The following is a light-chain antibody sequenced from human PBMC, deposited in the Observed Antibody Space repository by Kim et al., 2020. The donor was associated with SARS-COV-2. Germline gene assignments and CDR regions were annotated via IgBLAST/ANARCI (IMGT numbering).Light chain of an antibody. Sequence: QSALTQPRSVSGSPGQSVTISCTATSSDVGGYNYVSWYQQHPGKAPKLMIYDVSERPSGVPDRFSGSKSGNTASLTISGLQAEDEADYFCCSYGGNYPYVFGSGTKVTVL. J-gene: IGLJ1*01. CDR3: CSYGGNYPYV. CDR1: SSDVGGYNY. V-gene: IGLV2-11*01. CDR2: DVS.